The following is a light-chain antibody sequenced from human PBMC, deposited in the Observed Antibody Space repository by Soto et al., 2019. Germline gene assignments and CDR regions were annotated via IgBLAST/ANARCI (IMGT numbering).Light chain of an antibody. Sequence: QSALTQPASVSGSPGQSITISCTATSGDVGAYNYVSWYQQHPGKAPKLIIYDVSNRPSGVSNRFSGSKSGNTASLTISGLQAEDEADYYCSSYTSSNTLHVVFGGGTKLTVL. CDR2: DVS. J-gene: IGLJ2*01. CDR1: SGDVGAYNY. V-gene: IGLV2-14*01. CDR3: SSYTSSNTLHVV.